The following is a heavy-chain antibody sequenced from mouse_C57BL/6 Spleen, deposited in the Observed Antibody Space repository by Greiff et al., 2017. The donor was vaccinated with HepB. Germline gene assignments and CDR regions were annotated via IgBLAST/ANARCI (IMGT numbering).Heavy chain of an antibody. D-gene: IGHD2-5*01. J-gene: IGHJ3*01. CDR1: GYSFSSSW. V-gene: IGHV1-82*01. Sequence: VKLMESGPELVKPGASVKISCKASGYSFSSSWMNWVKQRPGKGLEWIGRIYPGDGDTNYNGKFKGKATLTADKSSSTAYMQLSSLTSEDSAVYFCARGHYSNYAAYWGQGTLVTVSA. CDR2: IYPGDGDT. CDR3: ARGHYSNYAAY.